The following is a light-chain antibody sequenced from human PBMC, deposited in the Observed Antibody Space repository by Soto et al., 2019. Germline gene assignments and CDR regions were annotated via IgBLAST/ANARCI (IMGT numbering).Light chain of an antibody. CDR1: QSVSSY. CDR2: DAS. V-gene: IGKV3-11*01. CDR3: QQRSNWIT. J-gene: IGKJ5*01. Sequence: EIVMTQSPATLSVSPGERATLSCRASQSVSSYLAWYHQKPGQAPRLLIYDASTRALDTPARFAGSGSGTDFTLTISSLEPEDFGVYYCQQRSNWITFGQGTRLEIK.